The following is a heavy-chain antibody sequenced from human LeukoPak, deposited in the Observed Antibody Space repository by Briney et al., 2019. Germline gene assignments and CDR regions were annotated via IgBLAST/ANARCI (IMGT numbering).Heavy chain of an antibody. CDR3: ARDGGITIFGVVIAYFDY. Sequence: GGSLRPSCAASGFTFSDYYMSWIRQAPGKGLEWVSYISSSGSTIYYADSVKGRFTISRDNAKNSLYLQMNSLRAEDTAVYYCARDGGITIFGVVIAYFDYWGQGTLVTVSS. V-gene: IGHV3-11*01. CDR2: ISSSGSTI. J-gene: IGHJ4*02. D-gene: IGHD3-3*01. CDR1: GFTFSDYY.